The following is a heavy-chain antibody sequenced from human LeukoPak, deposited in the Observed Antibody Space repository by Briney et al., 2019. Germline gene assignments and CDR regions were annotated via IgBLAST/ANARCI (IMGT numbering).Heavy chain of an antibody. V-gene: IGHV4-30-2*01. CDR1: GGSISSGGYS. CDR3: ARGKYYYDSSGYSSDAFDI. D-gene: IGHD3-22*01. CDR2: IYHSGST. J-gene: IGHJ3*02. Sequence: SQTLSLTCVVSGGSISSGGYSWSWIRQPPGKGLEWIGYIYHSGSTYYNPSLKSRVTISVDRSKNQFSLKLSSVTAADTAVYYCARGKYYYDSSGYSSDAFDIWGQGTMVTVSS.